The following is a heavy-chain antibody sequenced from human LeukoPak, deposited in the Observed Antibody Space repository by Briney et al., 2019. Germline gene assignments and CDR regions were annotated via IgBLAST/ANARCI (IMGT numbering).Heavy chain of an antibody. CDR1: GGSISSSSYY. CDR2: IYYSGST. J-gene: IGHJ4*02. V-gene: IGHV4-39*01. Sequence: SETLSLTCTVSGGSISSSSYYWGWIRQPPGKGLEWIGSIYYSGSTYYNPSLKSRVTISVDTSKNQFSLKLSSVPAADTAVYYCARHPHSSSWYYFDYWGQGTLVTVSS. D-gene: IGHD6-13*01. CDR3: ARHPHSSSWYYFDY.